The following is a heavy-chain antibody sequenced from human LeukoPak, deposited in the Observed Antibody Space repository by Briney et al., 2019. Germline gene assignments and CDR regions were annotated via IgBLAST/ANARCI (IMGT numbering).Heavy chain of an antibody. Sequence: PGGSLRLSCTASGFALGSFAMHWVRQGAGKRLEYISAISVNGITTYYDTSVKGRFVISRDNSRNKLYLQMGRLRTEDTAMYFCVRGGASGIDYWGRGALVTVS. V-gene: IGHV3-64*01. CDR1: GFALGSFA. D-gene: IGHD1-26*01. J-gene: IGHJ4*02. CDR3: VRGGASGIDY. CDR2: ISVNGITT.